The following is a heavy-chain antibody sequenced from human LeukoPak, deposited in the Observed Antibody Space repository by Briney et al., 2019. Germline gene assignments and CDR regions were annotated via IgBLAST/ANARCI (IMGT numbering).Heavy chain of an antibody. Sequence: GGTLRLPCAASGFTFNTYGMSWVRQAPGEGLEWVSAISGSGGSTYYADSVKGRFTISRDNSKNTLYLQMNSLRAEDTAVYYCAKAVADHYYYYYMDVWGKGTTVTISS. V-gene: IGHV3-23*01. CDR2: ISGSGGST. CDR1: GFTFNTYG. CDR3: AKAVADHYYYYYMDV. D-gene: IGHD6-19*01. J-gene: IGHJ6*03.